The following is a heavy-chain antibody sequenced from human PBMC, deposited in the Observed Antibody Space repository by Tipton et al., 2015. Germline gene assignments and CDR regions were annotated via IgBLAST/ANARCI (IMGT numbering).Heavy chain of an antibody. CDR3: VKDGYYYDSGGYSPLDY. CDR1: GFTFSSFW. V-gene: IGHV3-7*01. Sequence: SLRLSCAASGFTFSSFWMSWVRQAPGKGLEWVANIKQDESEKYYVDSVRGRFTISRDNAKNSLYLQMNSLRAEDTAVYYCVKDGYYYDSGGYSPLDYWGQGTLVTVSS. J-gene: IGHJ4*02. D-gene: IGHD3-22*01. CDR2: IKQDESEK.